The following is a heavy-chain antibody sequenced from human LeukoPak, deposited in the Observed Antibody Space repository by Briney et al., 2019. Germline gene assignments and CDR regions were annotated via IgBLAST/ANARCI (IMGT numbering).Heavy chain of an antibody. V-gene: IGHV3-53*01. J-gene: IGHJ4*02. CDR3: ARDSSSFPNYFDF. CDR1: GFTVSSTY. Sequence: PGGSLRLSCAASGFTVSSTYMSWARQAPGQGLEWVSLIYSSGSTFYADSVQGRFTISRDNSKNTLYLQMNSLRAEDTAMYYCARDSSSFPNYFDFWGQGTLVTVSS. CDR2: IYSSGST. D-gene: IGHD3-3*02.